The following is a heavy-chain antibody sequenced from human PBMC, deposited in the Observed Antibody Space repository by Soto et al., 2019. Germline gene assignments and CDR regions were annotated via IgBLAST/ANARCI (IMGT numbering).Heavy chain of an antibody. V-gene: IGHV1-18*01. CDR1: GYTFTSYG. J-gene: IGHJ4*02. CDR3: ARGRYGDY. CDR2: ISAHNGNT. Sequence: QVHLVQSGAEVKKPGASVKVSCKGSGYTFTSYGITWVRQAPGQGLEWMGWISAHNGNTDYAQKLQGRVTVTRDTSTSTAYMELRSLRTDDTAVYYCARGRYGDYWGQGALVTVSS. D-gene: IGHD1-1*01.